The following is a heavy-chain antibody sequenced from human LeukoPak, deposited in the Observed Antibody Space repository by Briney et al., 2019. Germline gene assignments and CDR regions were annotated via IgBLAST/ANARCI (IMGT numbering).Heavy chain of an antibody. V-gene: IGHV4-30-4*07. CDR1: GGSISSGGYS. CDR3: ARYSSSSLLDY. D-gene: IGHD6-6*01. CDR2: IYYSGST. J-gene: IGHJ4*02. Sequence: SETLSLTCAVSGGSISSGGYSWSWIRQPPGKGLEWIGYIYYSGSTYYNPSLKSRVTTSVDTSKNQFSLKLSSVTAADTAVYYCARYSSSSLLDYWGQGTLVTVSS.